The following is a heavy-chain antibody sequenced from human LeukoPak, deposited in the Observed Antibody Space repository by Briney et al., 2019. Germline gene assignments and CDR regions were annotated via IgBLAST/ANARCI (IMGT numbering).Heavy chain of an antibody. D-gene: IGHD3-10*01. CDR1: GYTFTSYG. V-gene: IGHV1-8*01. CDR3: ARGLGEIDY. CDR2: MNPNSGNT. Sequence: ASVKVSCKAFGYTFTSYGISWVRQAPGQGLEWMGWMNPNSGNTGYAQKFQGRVTMTRNTAISTAYMELSSLRSEDTAVYYCARGLGEIDYWGQGTLVTVSS. J-gene: IGHJ4*02.